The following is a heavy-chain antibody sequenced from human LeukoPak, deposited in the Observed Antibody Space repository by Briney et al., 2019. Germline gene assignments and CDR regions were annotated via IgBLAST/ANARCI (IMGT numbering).Heavy chain of an antibody. CDR3: AKDLGYCSSTSCYLDWFDP. J-gene: IGHJ5*02. CDR1: GFTFSSYS. CDR2: ISSSSTYS. V-gene: IGHV3-21*04. D-gene: IGHD2-2*01. Sequence: GGSLRLSCAASGFTFSSYSMNWVRQAPGKGLEWVSSISSSSTYSYYADSVKGRFTISRDNTKNSLYLQMNSLRAEDTAVYYCAKDLGYCSSTSCYLDWFDPWGQGTLVTVSS.